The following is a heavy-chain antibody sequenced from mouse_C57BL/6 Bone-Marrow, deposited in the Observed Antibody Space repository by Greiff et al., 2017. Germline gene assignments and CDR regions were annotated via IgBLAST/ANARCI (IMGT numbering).Heavy chain of an antibody. J-gene: IGHJ4*01. CDR1: GYTFPNYW. V-gene: IGHV1-63*01. Sequence: VQLQQSGAELVRPGTSVKMSCKASGYTFPNYWIGWAKQRPGHGLEWIGDIYPGGGYLSSNEKFKGKATLTAAKSSSTAYMQFSILTSEDSAIYYCARSGEEYYDAMDYGGQGTPVTVSA. CDR3: ARSGEEYYDAMDY. CDR2: IYPGGGYL. D-gene: IGHD2-13*01.